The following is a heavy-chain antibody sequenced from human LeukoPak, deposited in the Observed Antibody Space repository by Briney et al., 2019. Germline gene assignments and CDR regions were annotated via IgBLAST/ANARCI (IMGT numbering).Heavy chain of an antibody. V-gene: IGHV3-74*01. CDR1: GFTFDDYG. CDR3: AREDALERLQ. J-gene: IGHJ4*02. D-gene: IGHD6-25*01. CDR2: ISSDGSTT. Sequence: GGSLRLSCAASGFTFDDYGMSWVRQAPGKGLVWLSRISSDGSTTNYADSVKGRFIISRDNAENTLYMEVNNLRAEDTGLYYCAREDALERLQWGQGTLVTVSS.